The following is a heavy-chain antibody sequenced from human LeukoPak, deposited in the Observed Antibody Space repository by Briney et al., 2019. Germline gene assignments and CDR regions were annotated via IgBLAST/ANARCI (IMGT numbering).Heavy chain of an antibody. V-gene: IGHV3-23*01. CDR3: AKVPYDILTGYFFPDY. Sequence: GGSLRLSCAASGFTFSSYAMSLVRQAPGKGLEWVSAISGSGGSTYYADSVKGRFTISRDNSKNTLYLQMNSLRAEDTAVYYCAKVPYDILTGYFFPDYWGQGTLVTVSS. CDR2: ISGSGGST. D-gene: IGHD3-9*01. J-gene: IGHJ4*02. CDR1: GFTFSSYA.